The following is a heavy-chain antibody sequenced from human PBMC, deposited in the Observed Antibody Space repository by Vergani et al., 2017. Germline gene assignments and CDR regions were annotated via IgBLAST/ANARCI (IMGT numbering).Heavy chain of an antibody. CDR1: RFTFSSYW. CDR3: ARACDDRTYDDYVWGSYRYPNWYFDL. D-gene: IGHD3-16*02. Sequence: EVQLVESGGGLVQPGGSLRLSCAASRFTFSSYWMSWVRQAPGKGLEWVANIKQDGSEKYYVDSVKGRFTISRDNAKNSLYLQMNSLRAEDTAGYYCARACDDRTYDDYVWGSYRYPNWYFDLWGRGTLVTVSS. CDR2: IKQDGSEK. V-gene: IGHV3-7*03. J-gene: IGHJ2*01.